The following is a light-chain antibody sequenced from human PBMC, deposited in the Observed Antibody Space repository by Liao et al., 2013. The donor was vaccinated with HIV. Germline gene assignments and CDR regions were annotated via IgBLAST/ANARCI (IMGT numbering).Light chain of an antibody. CDR1: NIGSKN. Sequence: SYELTQPPSVSVAPGKTARITCGGNNIGSKNVHWYQQKPGQSPVLVIYQDTKRPSGIPQRFSGSSSGNTATLTISGTQAMDEADYYCQAWDSGTAVFGGGTKLTVL. V-gene: IGLV3-9*01. J-gene: IGLJ3*02. CDR2: QDT. CDR3: QAWDSGTAV.